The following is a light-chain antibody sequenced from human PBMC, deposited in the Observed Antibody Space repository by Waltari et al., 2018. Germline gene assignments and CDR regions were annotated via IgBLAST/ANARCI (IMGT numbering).Light chain of an antibody. CDR1: SSDVGSYNL. Sequence: QSALTQPASVSGPPGQSITISCTGTSSDVGSYNLVSWYQQHPGKAPKLMIYEASKRPSGVSNRFSGSKSGNTASLTISGLQAEDEADYYCSSYTSSSTLVFGGGTKLTVL. CDR3: SSYTSSSTLV. CDR2: EAS. V-gene: IGLV2-23*01. J-gene: IGLJ3*02.